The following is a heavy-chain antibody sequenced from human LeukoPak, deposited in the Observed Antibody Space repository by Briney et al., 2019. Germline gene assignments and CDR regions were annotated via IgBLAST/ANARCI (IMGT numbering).Heavy chain of an antibody. CDR2: IYTSGST. CDR1: GGSISSYY. D-gene: IGHD3-3*01. CDR3: ARASDYDFWSGYVFDY. J-gene: IGHJ4*02. V-gene: IGHV4-4*07. Sequence: PSETLSLTCTVSGGSISSYYWSWIRQPAGKGLEWIRRIYTSGSTNYNPSLKSRVTMSVDTSKNQFSLKLSSVTAADTAVYYCARASDYDFWSGYVFDYWGQGTLVTVSS.